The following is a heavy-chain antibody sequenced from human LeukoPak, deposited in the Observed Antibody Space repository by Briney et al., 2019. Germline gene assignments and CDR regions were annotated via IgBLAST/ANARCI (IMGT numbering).Heavy chain of an antibody. CDR2: VSESGTGT. CDR3: AKDIAQGYTYGSIEQDY. CDR1: RLTFSSYA. V-gene: IGHV3-23*01. Sequence: GGSLRLSCAASRLTFSSYAMSWVRQAPGRGLEWVSAVSESGTGTYYAEAVKGRFTISRDNSKNTLSLQMNSLRAEDTAIYYCAKDIAQGYTYGSIEQDYWGQGTLVTVSS. D-gene: IGHD5-18*01. J-gene: IGHJ4*02.